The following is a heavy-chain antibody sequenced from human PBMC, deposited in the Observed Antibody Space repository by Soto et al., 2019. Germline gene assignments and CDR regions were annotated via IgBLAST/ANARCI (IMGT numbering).Heavy chain of an antibody. CDR3: ARDREGSPDTYYYDSSGNANWFDP. Sequence: PSETLSLTCSVSGASIYNGGYFWSWIRQSPGKGLEWIGHIHNSGSPYNNPSLKSRVTISADTSKNQFSLKLTSVTAADTAVYYCARDREGSPDTYYYDSSGNANWFDPWGQGTLVTVSS. V-gene: IGHV4-30-4*01. CDR1: GASIYNGGYF. CDR2: IHNSGSP. J-gene: IGHJ5*02. D-gene: IGHD3-22*01.